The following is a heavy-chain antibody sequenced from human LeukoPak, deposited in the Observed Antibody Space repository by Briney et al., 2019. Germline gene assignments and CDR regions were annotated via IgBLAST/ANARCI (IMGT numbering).Heavy chain of an antibody. CDR2: IEHIGVT. D-gene: IGHD3-16*01. CDR3: ARALDGGDDASDFDY. V-gene: IGHV4-4*03. CDR1: GGSPTGSNW. Sequence: PPGTPSLTSAVSGGSPTGSNWWSGARQPPGKGREWIGEIEHIGVTNSNPTPKRRVTISVDKSKNQFFLKLSSVTAADTAVYYCARALDGGDDASDFDYWGQGTLVTVSS. J-gene: IGHJ4*02.